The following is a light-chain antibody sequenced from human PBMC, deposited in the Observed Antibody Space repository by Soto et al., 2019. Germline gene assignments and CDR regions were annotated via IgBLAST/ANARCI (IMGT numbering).Light chain of an antibody. J-gene: IGKJ1*01. CDR3: QQYNTFSST. CDR2: DAS. V-gene: IGKV1-5*01. Sequence: EIQMSQSTSTLSASVGERVTINCRASQSISSWLAWYQQKPGKAPKLLIYDASSLESGVPSRFSGSGSGTKFSLTIPLLLPFFFASYYRQQYNTFSSTFCQGTTLDI. CDR1: QSISSW.